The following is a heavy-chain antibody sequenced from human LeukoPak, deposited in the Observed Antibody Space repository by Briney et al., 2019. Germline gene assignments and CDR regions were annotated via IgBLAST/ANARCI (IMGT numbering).Heavy chain of an antibody. V-gene: IGHV4-59*08. CDR1: GDSISSYY. CDR3: ARQNGDGIDY. D-gene: IGHD4-17*01. J-gene: IGHJ4*02. Sequence: PSETLSLTCTVSGDSISSYYWSWIRQPPGKGLEWIGYIYYSGSTNYNPSLKSRVTISVDTSKNQFSLKLSSVTAADTAVYYCARQNGDGIDYWGQGTLVTVSS. CDR2: IYYSGST.